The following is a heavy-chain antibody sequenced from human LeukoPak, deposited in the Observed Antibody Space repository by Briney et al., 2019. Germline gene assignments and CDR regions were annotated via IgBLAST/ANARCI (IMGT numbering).Heavy chain of an antibody. D-gene: IGHD4-17*01. V-gene: IGHV3-30*18. Sequence: PGGSLRLSCAISGFSFSSYGMHWVRQAPGKGLEWVAVISYDGSNKCHADSVKGRFTISRDNSKSSLFLQMNSLRAGDTAVYYCAKDLRPQIPYGESPRGTAPMGHWGQGTLVTVSS. CDR2: ISYDGSNK. CDR3: AKDLRPQIPYGESPRGTAPMGH. CDR1: GFSFSSYG. J-gene: IGHJ4*02.